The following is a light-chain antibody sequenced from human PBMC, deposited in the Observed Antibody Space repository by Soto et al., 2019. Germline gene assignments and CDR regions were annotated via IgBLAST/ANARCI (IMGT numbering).Light chain of an antibody. V-gene: IGKV1-39*01. CDR1: HSISTY. Sequence: DIQLTQSPSSLSASVGDRVTITCRASHSISTYLNWYQQKPGKAPSLLIYTTSSLQSGVPSRFSGSGSGTDFTLTIGGLQPADFAIYYCQQSYSTRYTFGQGTKLEIK. J-gene: IGKJ2*01. CDR3: QQSYSTRYT. CDR2: TTS.